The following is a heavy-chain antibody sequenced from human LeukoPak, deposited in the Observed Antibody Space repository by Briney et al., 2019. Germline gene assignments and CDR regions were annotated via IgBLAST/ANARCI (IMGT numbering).Heavy chain of an antibody. CDR1: GFTFSSYE. J-gene: IGHJ4*02. CDR3: ARDPFPHDYGDF. CDR2: INSVGNTI. D-gene: IGHD3-16*01. V-gene: IGHV3-48*03. Sequence: GGSLRLSCATSGFTFSSYEMNWIRQAPGKGLEWISYINSVGNTIYYADSVRGRFTTSRDNAKNSLYLQMNSLRAEDTAVYYCARDPFPHDYGDFWGQGTLVTVSS.